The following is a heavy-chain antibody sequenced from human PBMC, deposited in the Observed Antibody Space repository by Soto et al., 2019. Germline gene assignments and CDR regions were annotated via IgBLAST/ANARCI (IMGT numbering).Heavy chain of an antibody. CDR3: ARPHGHSIGFDP. Sequence: PSETLSLTCTVSGGSISSSSYYWGWIRQPPGKGLEWIGSIYYSGSTYYNPSLKSRVTISVDTSKNQFSLKLSSVTAADTAVYYCARPHGHSIGFDPWGQGTLVNGSS. CDR1: GGSISSSSYY. J-gene: IGHJ5*02. CDR2: IYYSGST. D-gene: IGHD3-3*02. V-gene: IGHV4-39*01.